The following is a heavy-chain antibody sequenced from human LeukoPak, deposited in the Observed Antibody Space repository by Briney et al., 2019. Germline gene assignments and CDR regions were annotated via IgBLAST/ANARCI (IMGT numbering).Heavy chain of an antibody. D-gene: IGHD2-15*01. CDR1: GGTFSSYA. V-gene: IGHV1-69*04. J-gene: IGHJ4*02. Sequence: GASVTVSCKASGGTFSSYAISWVRQAPGQGLEWMGRIIPILGIANYAQKFQGRVTITADKSTSTAYMELSSLRSEDTAVYYCARDVVVAATHAFDYWGQGTLVTVSS. CDR2: IIPILGIA. CDR3: ARDVVVAATHAFDY.